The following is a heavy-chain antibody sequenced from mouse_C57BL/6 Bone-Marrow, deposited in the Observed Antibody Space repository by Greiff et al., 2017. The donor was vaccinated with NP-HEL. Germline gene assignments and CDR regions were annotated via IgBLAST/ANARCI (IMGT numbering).Heavy chain of an antibody. D-gene: IGHD2-5*01. CDR1: GFSLTSYA. Sequence: VKVVESGPGLVAPSQSLSITCTVSGFSLTSYAISWVRQPPGKGLEWLGVIWTGGGTNYNSALKSRLSISKDNSKSQVFLKMNSLQTDDTARYYCARNLGIVRGHYYAMDYWGQGTSVTVSS. J-gene: IGHJ4*01. CDR3: ARNLGIVRGHYYAMDY. V-gene: IGHV2-9-1*01. CDR2: IWTGGGT.